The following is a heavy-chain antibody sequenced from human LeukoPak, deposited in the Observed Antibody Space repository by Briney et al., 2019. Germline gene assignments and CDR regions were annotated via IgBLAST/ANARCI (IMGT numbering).Heavy chain of an antibody. J-gene: IGHJ4*02. CDR3: ARRLTTGGFFDY. CDR1: GFTFSDYY. V-gene: IGHV3-11*06. Sequence: PGGSLRPSCAASGFTFSDYYMSWIRQAPGKGLEWVSYISSSSSYTNYADSVKGRFTISRDNAKNSLYLQMNSLRAEDTAVYYCARRLTTGGFFDYWGQGTLVTVSS. CDR2: ISSSSSYT. D-gene: IGHD4-11*01.